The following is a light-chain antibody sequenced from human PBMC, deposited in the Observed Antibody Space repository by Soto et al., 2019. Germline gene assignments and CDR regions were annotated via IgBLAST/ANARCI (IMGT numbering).Light chain of an antibody. CDR3: QKFNAVPT. CDR2: AAS. V-gene: IGKV1-27*01. J-gene: IGKJ4*01. CDR1: QAISNY. Sequence: DIQMTQSPSSLSASVGDRVTITCRASQAISNYLAWYQQKPGKVPTLLISAASTVQSGVPSRFSGSGSGTDFTLTISRLQPEDVATYYCQKFNAVPTFGGGTKLEI.